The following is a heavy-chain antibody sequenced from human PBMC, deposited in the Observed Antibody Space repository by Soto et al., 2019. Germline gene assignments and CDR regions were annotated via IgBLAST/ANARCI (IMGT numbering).Heavy chain of an antibody. J-gene: IGHJ6*03. CDR2: IFYTGIT. Sequence: SGTLSLTCTVFGRSICFPYWSWIRQTPGEGMEWFGHIFYTGITKYNSSLRSRVTISLDTSKTQFSLTLKSVTAADTAVYYCARRGFGLFYYGTSGSPDFYYYNMDVWGQGTTVT. CDR1: GRSICFPY. D-gene: IGHD3-22*01. V-gene: IGHV4-59*08. CDR3: ARRGFGLFYYGTSGSPDFYYYNMDV.